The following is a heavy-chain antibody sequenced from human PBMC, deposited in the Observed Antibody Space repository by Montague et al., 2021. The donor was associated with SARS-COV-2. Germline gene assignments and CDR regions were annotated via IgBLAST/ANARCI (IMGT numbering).Heavy chain of an antibody. CDR2: IYDTGTT. Sequence: SETLSLTCTVAGGSVSSCCYDWSWIRDPPGKGLQSIGYIYDTGTTXTNRTVESPFTISVDSSKNQFSLRLSSVTAADSAVYYCARISGITSWYYDYWGQGTLVTVSS. V-gene: IGHV4-61*01. J-gene: IGHJ4*02. D-gene: IGHD1-14*01. CDR1: GGSVSSCCYD. CDR3: ARISGITSWYYDY.